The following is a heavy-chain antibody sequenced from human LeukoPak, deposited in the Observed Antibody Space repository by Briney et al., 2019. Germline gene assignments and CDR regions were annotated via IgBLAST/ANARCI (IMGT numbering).Heavy chain of an antibody. CDR1: GFTFSSYA. V-gene: IGHV3-23*01. CDR2: ISRSGAGT. Sequence: GSLRLSCAASGFTFSSYAMSWVRQAPGKGLEWVSAISRSGAGTYYADSVKGRFTISRDNSKNTLYLQMNSLRAEDTAIYYCAKHRSTDYGGNSFDYWGQGTLVTVSS. J-gene: IGHJ4*02. D-gene: IGHD4-23*01. CDR3: AKHRSTDYGGNSFDY.